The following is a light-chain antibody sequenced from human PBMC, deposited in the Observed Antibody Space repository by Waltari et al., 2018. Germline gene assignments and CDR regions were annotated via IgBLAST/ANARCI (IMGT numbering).Light chain of an antibody. CDR1: QSVTRS. Sequence: EIVLTQSPGTLSLSPGERATLSCRASQSVTRSLAWYQQKPGQAPRLLIYGASSRATGIPDRFSGGGSGTDFSLTISRLEPEDFAMYYCQHYVSIPATFDQGTKVEIK. CDR3: QHYVSIPAT. CDR2: GAS. J-gene: IGKJ1*01. V-gene: IGKV3-20*01.